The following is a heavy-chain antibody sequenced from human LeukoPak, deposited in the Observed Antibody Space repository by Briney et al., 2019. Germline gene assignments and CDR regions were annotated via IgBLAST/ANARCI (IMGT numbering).Heavy chain of an antibody. D-gene: IGHD5-18*01. CDR1: GGTFSSYA. Sequence: PVKVSCKASGGTFSSYAISWVRQAPGQGLEWMGGIIPIFGTANYAQKFQGRVTITADKSTSTAFMELSSLRSEDTAVYYCARVVEDTAMDNWFDPWGQGTLVTVSS. J-gene: IGHJ5*02. CDR3: ARVVEDTAMDNWFDP. V-gene: IGHV1-69*06. CDR2: IIPIFGTA.